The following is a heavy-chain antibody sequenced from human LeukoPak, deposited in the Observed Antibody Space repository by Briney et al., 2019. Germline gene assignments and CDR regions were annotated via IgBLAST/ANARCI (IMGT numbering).Heavy chain of an antibody. J-gene: IGHJ4*02. CDR1: GGTFSSYT. CDR2: IIPILGVA. Sequence: SVKVSCKASGGTFSSYTISWVRQAPGQGLEWMGRIIPILGVANYAQKFQGRITITADKSTSTAYMELSSLRSEDTAVYYCASESLKFGGSLDYWGQGTLVTVSS. V-gene: IGHV1-69*02. D-gene: IGHD2-15*01. CDR3: ASESLKFGGSLDY.